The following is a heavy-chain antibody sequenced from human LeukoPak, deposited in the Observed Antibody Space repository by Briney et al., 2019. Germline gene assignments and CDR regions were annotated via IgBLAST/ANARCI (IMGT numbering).Heavy chain of an antibody. Sequence: ASMKVSCKASGYTFTSYGISWVRQAPGQGLEWTGWISAYNGNTNYAQKLQGRVTVTTDTSTSTAYMELRSLRSDDTAVYYCARDLGNQLLWFGELLPPAPFDPWGQGTLVTVSS. CDR1: GYTFTSYG. CDR2: ISAYNGNT. J-gene: IGHJ5*02. CDR3: ARDLGNQLLWFGELLPPAPFDP. V-gene: IGHV1-18*01. D-gene: IGHD3-10*01.